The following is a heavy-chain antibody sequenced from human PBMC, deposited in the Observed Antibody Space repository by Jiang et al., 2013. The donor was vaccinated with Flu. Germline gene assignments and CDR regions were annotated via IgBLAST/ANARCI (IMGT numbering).Heavy chain of an antibody. CDR2: IYPDDSKS. J-gene: IGHJ5*02. CDR3: ARRTGALPSVWFDP. V-gene: IGHV5-51*03. Sequence: GAEVKKPGESLKISCKGSGYSFYGFWIVWVRQMPGKGLEWMGMIYPDDSKSRYSPSFQGQVTISADKSIDTAYLQWSSLKASDTAMYYCARRTGALPSVWFDPWGQGTLVTVSS. D-gene: IGHD1-1*01. CDR1: GYSFYGFW.